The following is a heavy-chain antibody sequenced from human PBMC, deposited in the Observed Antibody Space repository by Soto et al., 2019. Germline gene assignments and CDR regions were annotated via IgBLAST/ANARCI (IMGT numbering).Heavy chain of an antibody. CDR3: GSYGPGKKN. Sequence: ASVKVSCKASGYTFTSYGISWVRQAPGQGLEWMGWINPSGGSTSYAQKFQGRVTMTRDTSTSTVYMELSRLSSEDTAVYYCGSYGPGKKNWGQGTLVTVSS. D-gene: IGHD3-10*01. CDR1: GYTFTSYG. J-gene: IGHJ1*01. CDR2: INPSGGST. V-gene: IGHV1-46*01.